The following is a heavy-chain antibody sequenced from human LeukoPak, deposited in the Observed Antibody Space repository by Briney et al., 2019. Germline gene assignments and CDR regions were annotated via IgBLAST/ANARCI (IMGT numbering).Heavy chain of an antibody. V-gene: IGHV1-2*06. J-gene: IGHJ4*02. CDR3: ARGGSGSGYLYYFDY. D-gene: IGHD3-10*01. Sequence: ASVKVSCKASGYSFSDYSMHWVRQAPGQGLEWMGRINPNSGGTSYAQNFQGRASMTRDTSISTTYMELNGLTSDDTAVYYCARGGSGSGYLYYFDYWGQGTLVSVSP. CDR2: INPNSGGT. CDR1: GYSFSDYS.